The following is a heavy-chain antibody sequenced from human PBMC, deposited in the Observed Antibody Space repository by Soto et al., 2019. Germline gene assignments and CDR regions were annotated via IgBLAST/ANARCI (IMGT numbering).Heavy chain of an antibody. CDR3: ARRKYCSSTTCFDY. D-gene: IGHD2-2*01. CDR2: IYSDGYT. J-gene: IGHJ4*02. V-gene: IGHV3-66*01. Sequence: GGSLRLSCAASGFNVSISYMSWVRQVPEKGLEWVSIIYSDGYTYYAASVKGRFTISRDNFKNTLYLQMSSLRAEDTVVYYCARRKYCSSTTCFDYWGQGTLVTVSS. CDR1: GFNVSISY.